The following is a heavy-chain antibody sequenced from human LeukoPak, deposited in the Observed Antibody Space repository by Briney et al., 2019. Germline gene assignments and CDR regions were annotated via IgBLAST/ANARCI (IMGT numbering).Heavy chain of an antibody. J-gene: IGHJ4*02. D-gene: IGHD3-3*01. Sequence: SETLSLTCAVSGYSISSGHYWSWIRQPPGKGLEWIGYIYYSGSTYYNPSLKSRVTISVDTSKNQFSLKLSSVTAADTAVYYCAREGLRDFWSGQTHWGQGTLVTVSS. CDR3: AREGLRDFWSGQTH. V-gene: IGHV4-30-4*08. CDR2: IYYSGST. CDR1: GYSISSGHY.